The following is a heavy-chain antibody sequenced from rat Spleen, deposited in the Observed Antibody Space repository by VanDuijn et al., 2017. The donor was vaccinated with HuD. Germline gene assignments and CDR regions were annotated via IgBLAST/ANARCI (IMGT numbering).Heavy chain of an antibody. J-gene: IGHJ2*01. CDR2: IWTGGST. D-gene: IGHD1-12*01. CDR3: VRANRESYAHFDY. Sequence: QVQLKESGPGLVQPSQTLSLTCTVSGFSLTSYHVSWVRQPPGKGLEWMGVIWTGGSTAYNSSFQSRLSVSRDFSKSQVFLRMNSLQTEDTATYYCVRANRESYAHFDYWGQGVMVTVSS. V-gene: IGHV2-43*01. CDR1: GFSLTSYH.